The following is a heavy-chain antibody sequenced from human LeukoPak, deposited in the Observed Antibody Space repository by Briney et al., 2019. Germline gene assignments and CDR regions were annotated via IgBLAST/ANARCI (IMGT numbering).Heavy chain of an antibody. V-gene: IGHV1-2*02. CDR3: ARDIAVAGTRVFDY. Sequence: ASVKVSCKASGYTFTSYDINWVRQATGQGLEWMGWINPNSGGTNYAQKFQGRVTMTRDTSISTAYMELSRLRSDDTAVYYCARDIAVAGTRVFDYWGQGTLVTVSS. CDR2: INPNSGGT. J-gene: IGHJ4*02. CDR1: GYTFTSYD. D-gene: IGHD6-19*01.